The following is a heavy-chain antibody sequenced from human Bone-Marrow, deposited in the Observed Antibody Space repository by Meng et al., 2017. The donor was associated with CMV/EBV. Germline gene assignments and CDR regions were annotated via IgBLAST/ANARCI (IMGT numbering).Heavy chain of an antibody. Sequence: GESLKISCAASGFTFSDYYMSWIRQAPGKGLEWVSYISSSGSTIYYADSVKGRFTISRDNAKNSLYLQMNSLRAEDTAVYYCARDPKKYYDFWSGYYPTGDGMDVWGQGTTVTVSS. CDR1: GFTFSDYY. CDR3: ARDPKKYYDFWSGYYPTGDGMDV. V-gene: IGHV3-11*04. J-gene: IGHJ6*02. CDR2: ISSSGSTI. D-gene: IGHD3-3*01.